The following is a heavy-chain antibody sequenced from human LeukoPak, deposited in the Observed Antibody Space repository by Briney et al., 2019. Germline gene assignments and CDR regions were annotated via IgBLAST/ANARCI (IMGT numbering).Heavy chain of an antibody. D-gene: IGHD3-22*01. Sequence: SETLSLTCAVYGGSFSGYYWGWIRQPPGKGLEWIGYIYYSGSTNYNPSLKSRVTISVDTSKNQFSLKLSSVTAADTAVYYCARGLVVIRGLSFDYWGQGTLVTVSS. CDR1: GGSFSGYY. CDR3: ARGLVVIRGLSFDY. CDR2: IYYSGST. J-gene: IGHJ4*02. V-gene: IGHV4-59*01.